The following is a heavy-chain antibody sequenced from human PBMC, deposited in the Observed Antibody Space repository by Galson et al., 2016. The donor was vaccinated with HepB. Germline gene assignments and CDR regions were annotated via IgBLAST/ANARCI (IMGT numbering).Heavy chain of an antibody. CDR1: GFTFSSYS. D-gene: IGHD4-17*01. J-gene: IGHJ4*02. Sequence: SLRLSCAASGFTFSSYSMTWVRQAPGKGLEWLAYIGTSPETTHYADSVKGRFTISRDNAKNSLFLQMHSRRDDDTAVYFCARNDYGDYGVEYWGQGTPVTVSS. CDR3: ARNDYGDYGVEY. V-gene: IGHV3-48*02. CDR2: IGTSPETT.